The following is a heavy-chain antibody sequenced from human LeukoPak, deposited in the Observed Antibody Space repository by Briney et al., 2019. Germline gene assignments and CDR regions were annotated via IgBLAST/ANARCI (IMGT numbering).Heavy chain of an antibody. CDR3: ARDLEPGVDY. CDR1: GFTFSSYS. Sequence: PGGSLRLSCAASGFTFSSYSMNWVRQAPVKGLEWVSSISSSSSYIYYADSVKGRFTISRDNAKNSLYLQMNSLRAEDTAVYYCARDLEPGVDYWGQGTLVTVSS. J-gene: IGHJ4*02. V-gene: IGHV3-21*01. CDR2: ISSSSSYI. D-gene: IGHD1-26*01.